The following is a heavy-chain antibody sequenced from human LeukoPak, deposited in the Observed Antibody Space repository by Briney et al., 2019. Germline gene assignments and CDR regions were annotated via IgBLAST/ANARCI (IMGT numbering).Heavy chain of an antibody. J-gene: IGHJ3*02. CDR3: ARSEPVCCLDAFDI. CDR1: GGTFSSYA. CDR2: IIPIFGTA. D-gene: IGHD2-8*01. V-gene: IGHV1-69*01. Sequence: SVKVSCKASGGTFSSYAISWVRQAPGQGLEWMGGIIPIFGTANYAQKFQGRVTITADESTSTAYMELSSLRSEDTAVYYCARSEPVCCLDAFDIWGQGTMVTVSS.